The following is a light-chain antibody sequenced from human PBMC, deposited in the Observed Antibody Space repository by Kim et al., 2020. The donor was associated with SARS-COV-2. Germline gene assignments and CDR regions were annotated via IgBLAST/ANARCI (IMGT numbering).Light chain of an antibody. CDR2: GAS. V-gene: IGKV3-15*01. CDR3: QHPGG. CDR1: QSVSSN. Sequence: ATPSVSPAERATPSCRASQSVSSNLAWYQQKPGQAPRLLIYGASTRATGIPARFSGSGSGTEFTLTISSLQSEDFAVYYGQHPGGFGGGTKVDIK. J-gene: IGKJ4*01.